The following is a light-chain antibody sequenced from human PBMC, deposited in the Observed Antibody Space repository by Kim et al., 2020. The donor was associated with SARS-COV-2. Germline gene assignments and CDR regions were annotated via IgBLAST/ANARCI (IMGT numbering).Light chain of an antibody. V-gene: IGKV1-39*01. CDR1: QTINTY. CDR2: IAS. CDR3: QQTSLFPYT. Sequence: ASVGGRVTITCRASQTINTYVNWYQQKPGKAPKLLIYIASNLQSGVPSRFSGSGFGTDFTLTITSLQPEDFATYYCQQTSLFPYTFGQGTKVDIK. J-gene: IGKJ2*01.